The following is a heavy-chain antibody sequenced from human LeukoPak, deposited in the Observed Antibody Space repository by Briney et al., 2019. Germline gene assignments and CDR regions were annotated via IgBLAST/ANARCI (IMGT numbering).Heavy chain of an antibody. J-gene: IGHJ4*02. Sequence: GGSLRLSCAASGFTFSNYAMNWVRQAPGKGLEWVANIKQDGSEKYYVDSVKGRFTISRDNAKNSLYLQMNSPRAEDTAVYYCARDLRPSLWFGEAYFDYWGQGTLVTVSS. CDR2: IKQDGSEK. CDR1: GFTFSNYA. V-gene: IGHV3-7*01. CDR3: ARDLRPSLWFGEAYFDY. D-gene: IGHD3-10*01.